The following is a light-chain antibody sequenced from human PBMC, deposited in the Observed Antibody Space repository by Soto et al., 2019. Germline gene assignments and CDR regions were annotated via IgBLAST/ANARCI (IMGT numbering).Light chain of an antibody. V-gene: IGKV3-20*01. CDR3: QQYSSSPGT. Sequence: EIVLTQSPRTLSLCPGERATLSCRASQSVSSSHLAWYQQRLGQAPRLLIYGTSNRATGIPDRFSGSRSGTDFTLTITRLESEDFAVYYCQQYSSSPGTFGQGTKVDI. J-gene: IGKJ1*01. CDR2: GTS. CDR1: QSVSSSH.